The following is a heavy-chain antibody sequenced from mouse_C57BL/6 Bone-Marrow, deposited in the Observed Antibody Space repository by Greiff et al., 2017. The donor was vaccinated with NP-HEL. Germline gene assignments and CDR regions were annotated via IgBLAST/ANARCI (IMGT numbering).Heavy chain of an antibody. CDR1: GYTFTDYY. V-gene: IGHV1-19*01. CDR2: INPYNGGT. CDR3: ANRDYYAMDY. Sequence: VQLQQSGPVLVKPGASVKMSCKASGYTFTDYYMNWVKQSHGKSLEWIGVINPYNGGTSYNQKFKGKATLTVDKSSSTAYMELNSLTSEDSAVYYCANRDYYAMDYWGQETSVTVSS. J-gene: IGHJ4*01.